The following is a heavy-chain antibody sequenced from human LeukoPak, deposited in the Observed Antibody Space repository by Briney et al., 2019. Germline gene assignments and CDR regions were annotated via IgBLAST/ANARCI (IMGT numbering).Heavy chain of an antibody. CDR3: ARGRWFGESPFDY. CDR2: IKEDGSKK. Sequence: GGSLRLSCAASGFTFSEFWMSWVRQAPGKGLEWLANIKEDGSKKYYADSVKGRFTISRDNAKNSLYLQMDSLRTEDTAFYYCARGRWFGESPFDYWGQGTLVTVSS. CDR1: GFTFSEFW. V-gene: IGHV3-7*03. J-gene: IGHJ4*02. D-gene: IGHD3-10*01.